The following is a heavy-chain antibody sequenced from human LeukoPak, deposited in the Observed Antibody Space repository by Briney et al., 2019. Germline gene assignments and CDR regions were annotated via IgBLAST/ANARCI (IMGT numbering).Heavy chain of an antibody. CDR2: MSGDGRST. V-gene: IGHV3-74*01. CDR3: ASGYYGSGSYLTP. Sequence: EGSLRLSCAASGFTFNSYWMHWVRHAPGKGPVWVSRMSGDGRSTSYAGSVKGRFTISRDNAKNTLYLQMDSLRGEDTAVYYCASGYYGSGSYLTPWGQGTLVTVSS. D-gene: IGHD3-10*01. J-gene: IGHJ5*02. CDR1: GFTFNSYW.